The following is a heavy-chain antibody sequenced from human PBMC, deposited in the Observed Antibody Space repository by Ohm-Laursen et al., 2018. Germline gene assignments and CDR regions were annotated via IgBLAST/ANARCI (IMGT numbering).Heavy chain of an antibody. CDR3: ARDGGLDY. CDR2: INPNTGDT. CDR1: GYTFTAYY. D-gene: IGHD3-3*01. V-gene: IGHV1-2*02. J-gene: IGHJ4*02. Sequence: ASVKVSCKASGYTFTAYYMHWLRQAPGQGLEWMGWINPNTGDTNSAQHFQGRVTMTRDTSISTAYMELSRLTSDDTAVYYCARDGGLDYWGQGTLVTVSS.